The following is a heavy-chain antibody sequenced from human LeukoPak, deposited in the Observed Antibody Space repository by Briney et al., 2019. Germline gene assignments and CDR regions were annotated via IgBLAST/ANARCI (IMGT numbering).Heavy chain of an antibody. CDR2: ISYDGSNK. V-gene: IGHV3-30*03. J-gene: IGHJ6*02. Sequence: GGSLRLSCAASGFTFSSYGMHWVRQAPGKGLEWVAVISYDGSNKYYADSVKGRFTISRDNSKNTLYLQMNSLRAEDTAVYYCARGGVFSSSWLPYYYGMDVWGQGTTVTVSS. CDR1: GFTFSSYG. CDR3: ARGGVFSSSWLPYYYGMDV. D-gene: IGHD6-13*01.